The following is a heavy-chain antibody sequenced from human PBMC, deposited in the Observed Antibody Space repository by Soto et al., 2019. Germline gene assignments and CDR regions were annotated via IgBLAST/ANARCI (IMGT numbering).Heavy chain of an antibody. V-gene: IGHV4-34*01. Sequence: SETLSLTCAVYGGSFSGYYWSWIRQPPGKGLEWIGEINHSGSTNYNPSLKSRVTISVDTSKNQFSLKLSSVTAADTAVYYCARGRGSLDYWGQGTLVTVSS. D-gene: IGHD1-26*01. CDR2: INHSGST. J-gene: IGHJ4*02. CDR3: ARGRGSLDY. CDR1: GGSFSGYY.